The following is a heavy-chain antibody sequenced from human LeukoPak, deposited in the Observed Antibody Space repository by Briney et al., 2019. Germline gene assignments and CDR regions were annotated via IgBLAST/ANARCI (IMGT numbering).Heavy chain of an antibody. D-gene: IGHD2-2*01. J-gene: IGHJ4*02. CDR1: GFSFSSYW. Sequence: PGGSLRLSCGASGFSFSSYWMSWVRQAPGKGLEWVANIKKDGSERNFAESVKGRFTISRDNAKNSLYLQMNSPRVEDTAVYYCASQTSDKAFDGWGQGTLVSVSS. CDR2: IKKDGSER. CDR3: ASQTSDKAFDG. V-gene: IGHV3-7*05.